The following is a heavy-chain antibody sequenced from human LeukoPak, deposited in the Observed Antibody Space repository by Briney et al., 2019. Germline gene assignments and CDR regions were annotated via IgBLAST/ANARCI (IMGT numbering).Heavy chain of an antibody. J-gene: IGHJ3*02. CDR3: ARELGDQSDAFDI. D-gene: IGHD3-10*01. Sequence: GGSLRLSRAASGFTFDDYAMHWVRQAPGKGLEWVSLISGDGGSTYYADSVKGRFTISRDNSKNTLYLQMNSLRAEDTAVYYCARELGDQSDAFDIWGQGTMVTVSS. CDR2: ISGDGGST. CDR1: GFTFDDYA. V-gene: IGHV3-43*02.